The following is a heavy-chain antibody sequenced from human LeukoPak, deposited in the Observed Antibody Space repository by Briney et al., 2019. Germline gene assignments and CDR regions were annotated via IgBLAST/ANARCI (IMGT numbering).Heavy chain of an antibody. V-gene: IGHV4-34*01. CDR2: INHSGST. D-gene: IGHD3-9*01. CDR1: GGSFSGYY. Sequence: SETLSLTCAVYGGSFSGYYWSWIRQPPGKGLEWIGEINHSGSTNYNPSLKSRVTMSVDTSKNQFSLKLSSVTAADTAVYYCASQPYDILTGNNYSFDYWGQGTLVTVSS. J-gene: IGHJ4*02. CDR3: ASQPYDILTGNNYSFDY.